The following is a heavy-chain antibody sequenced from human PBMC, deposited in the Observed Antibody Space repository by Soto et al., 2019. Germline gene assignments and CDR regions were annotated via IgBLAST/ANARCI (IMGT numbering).Heavy chain of an antibody. Sequence: SETLSLTCTVSGGSISSGDYYWSWIRQPPGKGLEWIGYIYYSGSTYYNPSLKSRVTISVDTSKNHFSLKLSSVTAADTAVYYCARVISSENGMDVWGQGTTVTVSS. D-gene: IGHD3-22*01. CDR2: IYYSGST. CDR3: ARVISSENGMDV. J-gene: IGHJ6*02. CDR1: GGSISSGDYY. V-gene: IGHV4-30-4*01.